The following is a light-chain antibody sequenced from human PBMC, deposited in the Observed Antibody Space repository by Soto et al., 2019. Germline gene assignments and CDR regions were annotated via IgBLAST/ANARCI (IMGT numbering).Light chain of an antibody. Sequence: QSVLTQPPSASGTPGQRVTISCSGSSSNIGGNTVHWYQQLPGTAPKLLIFSNNQRPSGVPDRFSGSKSGTSASLAISGLQSEDEAAYYCAVWDDSLNGVVFGGGTKLTVL. J-gene: IGLJ2*01. CDR1: SSNIGGNT. V-gene: IGLV1-44*01. CDR3: AVWDDSLNGVV. CDR2: SNN.